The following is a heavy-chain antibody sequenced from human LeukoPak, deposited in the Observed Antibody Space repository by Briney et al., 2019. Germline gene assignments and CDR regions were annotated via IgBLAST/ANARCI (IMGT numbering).Heavy chain of an antibody. Sequence: PSETLSLTCAVSGYSISGGYYWGLIRPSPGKGLQWIGSIYHSGDTRYSPSLNSRVTMSVDTSKNQFSLKLSSVTAADTDVYYCARVTFMDVWGTGTTVTVSS. D-gene: IGHD4-11*01. V-gene: IGHV4-38-2*01. CDR3: ARVTFMDV. J-gene: IGHJ6*04. CDR1: GYSISGGYY. CDR2: IYHSGDT.